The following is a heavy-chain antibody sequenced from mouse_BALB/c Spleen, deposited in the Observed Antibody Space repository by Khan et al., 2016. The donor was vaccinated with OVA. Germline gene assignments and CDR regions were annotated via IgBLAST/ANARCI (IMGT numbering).Heavy chain of an antibody. CDR3: TRSGYGSFAY. CDR2: INPNNGGT. D-gene: IGHD2-2*01. CDR1: GYTFTSYY. J-gene: IGHJ3*01. Sequence: QVRLQQSGAELVKPGASVKLSCKASGYTFTSYYMYWVKQRPGQGLEWIGEINPNNGGTNFNEKFKSKATPTVDKSSSTAYMQLNNLTSEDSAVYYCTRSGYGSFAYWGQGTLVTVSA. V-gene: IGHV1S81*02.